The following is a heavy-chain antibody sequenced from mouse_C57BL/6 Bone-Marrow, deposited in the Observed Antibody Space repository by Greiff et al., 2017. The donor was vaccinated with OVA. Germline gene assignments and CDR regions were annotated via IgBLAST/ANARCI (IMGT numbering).Heavy chain of an antibody. CDR2: ISSGSSTI. V-gene: IGHV5-17*01. Sequence: EVHLVESGGGLVKPGGSLKLSCEASGFTFSDYGMHWVRQAPEKGLEWVAYISSGSSTIYYADKVKGRFTISRDNAKNTLFMQMTSLRSEDTAMYYGAKRGNYFDYWGQGTILTVSS. J-gene: IGHJ2*01. CDR1: GFTFSDYG. CDR3: AKRGNYFDY.